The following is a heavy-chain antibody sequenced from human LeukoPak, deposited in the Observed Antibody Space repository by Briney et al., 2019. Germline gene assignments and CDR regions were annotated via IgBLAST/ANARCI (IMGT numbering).Heavy chain of an antibody. D-gene: IGHD2-2*01. J-gene: IGHJ4*02. Sequence: SGGSLRLSCAASGFTFSSYGMHWVRQAPGKGLEWVAVIWYDGSNKYYADSVKGRFTISRDNSKNTLYLQMNSLRAEDTAVYYCAREDIVVVPAANGIDYSGQGTLVTVSS. CDR2: IWYDGSNK. CDR3: AREDIVVVPAANGIDY. V-gene: IGHV3-33*01. CDR1: GFTFSSYG.